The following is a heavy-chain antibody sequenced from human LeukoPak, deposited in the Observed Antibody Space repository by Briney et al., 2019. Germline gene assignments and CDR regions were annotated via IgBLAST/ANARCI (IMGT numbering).Heavy chain of an antibody. Sequence: ASVKVSCKASGYTFTSCYMHWVRQAPGQWLEWMGITNPSGGSTSYAQKFQGRVTMTRDTSTSTVYMELSSLRSEDTAVYYCAREGRGLQPDYWGQGTLVTVSS. CDR1: GYTFTSCY. D-gene: IGHD5-24*01. CDR3: AREGRGLQPDY. V-gene: IGHV1-46*01. J-gene: IGHJ4*02. CDR2: TNPSGGST.